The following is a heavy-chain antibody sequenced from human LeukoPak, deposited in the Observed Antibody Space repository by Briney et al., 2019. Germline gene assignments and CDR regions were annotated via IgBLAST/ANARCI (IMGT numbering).Heavy chain of an antibody. Sequence: GGSLRLSCAASGFTFTNYAMSWVRQAPGKGLEWVSSINSSGGRTYYADSVKGRFTISRDNSKSTLYLQMDSLRSEDTAIYYCAREGRGVPGAIAAVKGFDYWGQGTLVTVSS. CDR1: GFTFTNYA. CDR2: INSSGGRT. CDR3: AREGRGVPGAIAAVKGFDY. V-gene: IGHV3-23*01. D-gene: IGHD6-13*01. J-gene: IGHJ4*02.